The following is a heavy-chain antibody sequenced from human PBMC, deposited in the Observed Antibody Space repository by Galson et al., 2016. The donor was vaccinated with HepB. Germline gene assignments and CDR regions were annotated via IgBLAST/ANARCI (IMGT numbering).Heavy chain of an antibody. D-gene: IGHD6-13*01. V-gene: IGHV3-74*01. Sequence: SLRLSCAASGFTFSNYWMHWVRQAPGKGLVWVSDINTDGSGTRYADSVKGRFTISRDNAKNTLYLQMNRLRAEDTAVYYCARGLMAAPGIDYWGQGTLVTVSS. J-gene: IGHJ4*02. CDR1: GFTFSNYW. CDR2: INTDGSGT. CDR3: ARGLMAAPGIDY.